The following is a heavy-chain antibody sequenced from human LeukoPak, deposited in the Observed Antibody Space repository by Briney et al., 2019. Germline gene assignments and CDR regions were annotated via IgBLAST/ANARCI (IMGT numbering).Heavy chain of an antibody. CDR3: VRQFTMVRGVKRAFDI. CDR2: IDPSDSYT. Sequence: GESLKISCKGSGYSFTSYWISWVRQMPGKGLEWMGRIDPSDSYTNYSPSFQGHVTISADKSISTAYLQWSSLKASDTAMYYCVRQFTMVRGVKRAFDIWGQGTMVTVSS. V-gene: IGHV5-10-1*01. J-gene: IGHJ3*02. D-gene: IGHD3-10*01. CDR1: GYSFTSYW.